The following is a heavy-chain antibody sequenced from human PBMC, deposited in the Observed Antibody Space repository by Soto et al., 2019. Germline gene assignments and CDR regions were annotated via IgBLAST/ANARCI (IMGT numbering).Heavy chain of an antibody. CDR1: GASVSSNSAA. Sequence: QVQLQQSGPGLVRPSQTLSLTCVISGASVSSNSAAWNWISQSPSRGLEWLGRTYYRSRWYNDYAVSARSRITVNAETSQSPVSLPLCSLTPYDTAVYYCAGTSSLQGYYMDVFEKWTTVTVSS. CDR3: AGTSSLQGYYMDV. CDR2: TYYRSRWYN. D-gene: IGHD1-7*01. J-gene: IGHJ6*03. V-gene: IGHV6-1*01.